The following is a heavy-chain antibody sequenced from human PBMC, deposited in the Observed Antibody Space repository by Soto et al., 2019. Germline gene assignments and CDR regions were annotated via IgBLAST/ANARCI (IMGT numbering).Heavy chain of an antibody. CDR3: ARDLSH. CDR1: GFPFSSYA. Sequence: DVQLLDSGGGLVQPVGSLGLSFAASGFPFSSYAMHWFRQAPGKGLECISYINSASTTSFHADSVKGRFTVSRDNAKQSVYLQLSSLRHEDTAVYYCARDLSHWGQGTLVNVS. V-gene: IGHV3-48*02. J-gene: IGHJ4*02. CDR2: INSASTTS.